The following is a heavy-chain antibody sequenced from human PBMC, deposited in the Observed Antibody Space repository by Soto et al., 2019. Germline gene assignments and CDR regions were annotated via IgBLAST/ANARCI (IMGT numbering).Heavy chain of an antibody. D-gene: IGHD1-26*01. Sequence: GSGPTLVNPTQTLTLTCTFSGFSLSSIGVAVGWIRQPPGKALEWLALLYWNDDRRYSPSLKSRLTITKDTSKNQVVLKMTNMETEDTATSYCAHSASVPCCYYFDSWGQGTLVTVSS. CDR3: AHSASVPCCYYFDS. V-gene: IGHV2-5*01. J-gene: IGHJ4*02. CDR2: LYWNDDR. CDR1: GFSLSSIGVA.